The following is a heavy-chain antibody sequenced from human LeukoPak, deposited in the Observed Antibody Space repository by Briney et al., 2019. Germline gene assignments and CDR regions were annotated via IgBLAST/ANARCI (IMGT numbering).Heavy chain of an antibody. CDR3: ARGRGIAARRFPFDY. V-gene: IGHV4-30-2*01. Sequence: SQTLSLTCAVSGGSISSGDYSWSWIRQPPGKGLEWIGEINHSGSTNYNPSLKSRVTISVDTSKNQFSLKLSSVTAADTAVYYCARGRGIAARRFPFDYWGQGTLVTVSS. CDR1: GGSISSGDYS. J-gene: IGHJ4*02. D-gene: IGHD6-6*01. CDR2: INHSGST.